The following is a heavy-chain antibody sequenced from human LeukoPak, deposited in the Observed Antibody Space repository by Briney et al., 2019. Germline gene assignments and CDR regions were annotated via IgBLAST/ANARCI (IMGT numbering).Heavy chain of an antibody. CDR1: GFTFSSYS. CDR2: ISSTGGTA. V-gene: IGHV3-23*01. CDR3: ARGHSNYGDYFDY. D-gene: IGHD4-11*01. Sequence: GGSLRLSCAASGFTFSSYSMNWVRQAPGKGLEWVSAISSTGGTAYYADSVKGRFTISRDNSKNTLYLQMISLRAEDTAVYYCARGHSNYGDYFDYWGQGTLVTVSS. J-gene: IGHJ4*02.